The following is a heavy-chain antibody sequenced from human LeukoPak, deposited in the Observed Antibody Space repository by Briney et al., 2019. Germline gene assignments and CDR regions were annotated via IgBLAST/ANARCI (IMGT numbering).Heavy chain of an antibody. V-gene: IGHV3-30*02. CDR3: AKADRGYCTTTSCSFDY. D-gene: IGHD2-2*01. CDR2: IRHDGSYK. CDR1: GFTFSSYG. Sequence: GGSLRLSCAASGFTFSSYGMHWVRQAPGKGLEWVAFIRHDGSYKYYADSVKGRFTISRDNSNLTLCLQMISLRPEDTAVYYCAKADRGYCTTTSCSFDYWGQGTLVTVSS. J-gene: IGHJ4*02.